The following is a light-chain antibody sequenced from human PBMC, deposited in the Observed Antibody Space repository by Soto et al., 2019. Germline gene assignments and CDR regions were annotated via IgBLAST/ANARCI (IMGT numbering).Light chain of an antibody. J-gene: IGKJ1*01. Sequence: EIVLTHSPGTLSLSPAERATLSSRASQSVSNNYLAWYHQKPGQATRRLIFGASIRATGIPDRFSGSGSGTDFTLTISRLEPEDFAVYYCQQDGSSPTTFGQGTKV. CDR1: QSVSNNY. CDR3: QQDGSSPTT. CDR2: GAS. V-gene: IGKV3-20*01.